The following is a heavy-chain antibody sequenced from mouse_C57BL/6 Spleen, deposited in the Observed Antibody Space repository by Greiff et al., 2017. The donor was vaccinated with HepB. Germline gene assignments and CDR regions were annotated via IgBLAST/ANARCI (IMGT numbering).Heavy chain of an antibody. D-gene: IGHD3-2*02. V-gene: IGHV1-80*01. CDR2: IYPGDGDT. Sequence: VQLQQSGAELVKPGASVKISCKASGYAFSSYWMNWVKQRPGKGLEWIGQIYPGDGDTNYNGKFKGKATLTADKSSSTAYMQLISLTSEDSAVYFCARSSSGYPWFAYWGQGTLVTVSA. J-gene: IGHJ3*01. CDR3: ARSSSGYPWFAY. CDR1: GYAFSSYW.